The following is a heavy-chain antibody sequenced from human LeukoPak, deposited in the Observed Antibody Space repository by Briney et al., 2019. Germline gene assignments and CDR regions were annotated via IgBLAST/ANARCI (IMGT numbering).Heavy chain of an antibody. CDR3: ARGETASDYYDSSGYYPYYFDY. CDR2: ISYDGSNK. Sequence: GGSLRLSCAASGFTFSSYGMHWVRQAPGKGLEWVAVISYDGSNKYYADSVKGRFTISRGNSKNTLYLQMNSLRAEDTAVYYCARGETASDYYDSSGYYPYYFDYWGQGTLVTVSS. CDR1: GFTFSSYG. J-gene: IGHJ4*02. V-gene: IGHV3-30*03. D-gene: IGHD3-22*01.